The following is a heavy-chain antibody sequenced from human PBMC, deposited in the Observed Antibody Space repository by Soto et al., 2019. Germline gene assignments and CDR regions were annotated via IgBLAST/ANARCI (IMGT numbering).Heavy chain of an antibody. CDR3: AREGDIVATMCFDY. Sequence: QVQLVESGGGVVQPGRSLRLSCAASGFTFSRYAMHWVRQAPGKGLEWVAVISYDGSNKYYADSVKGRFTISRDNSKNTLYLQMNSLRAEDTAVYYCAREGDIVATMCFDYWGQGTLVTVSS. J-gene: IGHJ4*02. CDR2: ISYDGSNK. V-gene: IGHV3-30-3*01. CDR1: GFTFSRYA. D-gene: IGHD5-12*01.